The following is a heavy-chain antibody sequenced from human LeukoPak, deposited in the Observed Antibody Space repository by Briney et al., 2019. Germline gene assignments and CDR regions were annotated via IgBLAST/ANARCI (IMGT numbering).Heavy chain of an antibody. Sequence: GGSLRLSCAASGFTVSSNHMSWVRQAPGKGLEWVSVIYSGGSTYYADSVKGRFTISRDNSKNTLYLQMNSLRAEDTAVFYCAKPRGEEWLVGLYDAFDIWGQGTMVTVSS. D-gene: IGHD6-19*01. CDR3: AKPRGEEWLVGLYDAFDI. CDR2: IYSGGST. V-gene: IGHV3-53*01. J-gene: IGHJ3*02. CDR1: GFTVSSNH.